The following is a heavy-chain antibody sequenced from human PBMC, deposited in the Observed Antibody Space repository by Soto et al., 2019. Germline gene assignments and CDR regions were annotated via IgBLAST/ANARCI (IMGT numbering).Heavy chain of an antibody. D-gene: IGHD3-10*01. CDR2: ISNTGST. CDR3: PSVGGLPAGFDP. CDR1: GDSISSYY. V-gene: IGHV4-59*13. Sequence: QVQLQESGPGLVKPSETLSLTCTVSGDSISSYYWSWIRQPPGKGLEWVGYISNTGSTIYNPSLGGRAPISLDPSKNQVSRSLTSGTVGDTAVYYCPSVGGLPAGFDPWGRGTLGTV. J-gene: IGHJ5*02.